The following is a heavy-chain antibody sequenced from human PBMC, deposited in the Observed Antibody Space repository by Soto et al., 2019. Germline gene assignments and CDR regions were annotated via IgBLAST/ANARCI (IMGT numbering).Heavy chain of an antibody. D-gene: IGHD3-22*01. Sequence: QVQLVQSGAEVKKPGSSVKVSCKASGGTFSSYTISWVRQAPGQGLEWMGRIIPILGIANYAQKFQGRVTITADKSTSTTYMELSSLRSEDTAVYYCARGHDSSGYYFDLWGRGTLVTVSS. V-gene: IGHV1-69*02. CDR1: GGTFSSYT. CDR2: IIPILGIA. J-gene: IGHJ2*01. CDR3: ARGHDSSGYYFDL.